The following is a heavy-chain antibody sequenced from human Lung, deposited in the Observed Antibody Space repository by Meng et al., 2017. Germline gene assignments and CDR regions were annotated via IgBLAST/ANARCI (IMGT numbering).Heavy chain of an antibody. CDR3: ARESGYFEY. J-gene: IGHJ4*02. CDR1: GFTFRGYW. V-gene: IGHV3-74*03. Sequence: VLWVESWGGLLRPGGALGRSCAASGFTFRGYWMHWVRPAPGKGLVWVSRIRGDGGSIVYADSVKGRFTISRDNAKNTLFLQMNSLRAEDTAVYYCARESGYFEYWGQGILVTVSS. CDR2: IRGDGGSI.